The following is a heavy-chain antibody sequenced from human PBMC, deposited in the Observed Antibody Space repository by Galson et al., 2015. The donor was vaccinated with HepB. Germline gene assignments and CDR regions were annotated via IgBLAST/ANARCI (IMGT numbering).Heavy chain of an antibody. CDR2: VSVLHGNT. D-gene: IGHD3-22*01. CDR1: GYNFLDHY. Sequence: SVKVSCKASGYNFLDHYISWVRQAPGQGLEWMGWVSVLHGNTNYGKKFQGRVTLTTDTPTSTAYMELGSLTSDDTAVYYCARVRYYDSSGHYFDNWGQGTVVTVSS. CDR3: ARVRYYDSSGHYFDN. J-gene: IGHJ4*02. V-gene: IGHV1-18*01.